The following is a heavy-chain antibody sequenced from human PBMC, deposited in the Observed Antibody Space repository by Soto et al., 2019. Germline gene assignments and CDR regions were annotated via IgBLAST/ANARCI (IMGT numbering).Heavy chain of an antibody. D-gene: IGHD3-3*01. Sequence: GGSVKVSCKASGGTFSSYAISWVRQAPGQGLEWMGGIIPIFGTANYAQKFQGRVTITADESTSTAYMELSSLRSEDTAVYYFASVLWSGSWGSVYYGMDVWGQGTTVTVSS. CDR2: IIPIFGTA. CDR1: GGTFSSYA. CDR3: ASVLWSGSWGSVYYGMDV. V-gene: IGHV1-69*13. J-gene: IGHJ6*02.